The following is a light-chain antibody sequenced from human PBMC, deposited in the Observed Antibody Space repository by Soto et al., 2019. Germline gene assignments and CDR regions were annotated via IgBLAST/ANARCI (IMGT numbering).Light chain of an antibody. J-gene: IGKJ3*01. V-gene: IGKV3-20*01. CDR1: QSVNSNF. Sequence: EIVLTQSPGTLSVSPGERVTLSCRASQSVNSNFLAWYQQRPGQAPSLLLFGASYRATGIPDRFSGSGSGTDFTLTISRLEAEDFAVYYCQQYSSSPPEFTFGPGTRVDSK. CDR2: GAS. CDR3: QQYSSSPPEFT.